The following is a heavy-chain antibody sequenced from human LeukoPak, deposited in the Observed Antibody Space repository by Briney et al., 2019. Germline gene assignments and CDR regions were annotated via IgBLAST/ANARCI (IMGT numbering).Heavy chain of an antibody. Sequence: GGSLRLSCAASGFAFGSYWMTWVRQAPGNGLEWVANIKQDGSEKYYVDSVKGRFTLSRDNAKNSLFLQMNSLRAEDTAVYYCAKCPTDYDSLTGYYPFEYWGQGTLVTVSS. J-gene: IGHJ4*02. V-gene: IGHV3-7*03. CDR1: GFAFGSYW. CDR3: AKCPTDYDSLTGYYPFEY. D-gene: IGHD3-9*01. CDR2: IKQDGSEK.